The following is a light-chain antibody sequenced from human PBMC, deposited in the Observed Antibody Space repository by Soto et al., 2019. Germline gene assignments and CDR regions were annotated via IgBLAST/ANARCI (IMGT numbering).Light chain of an antibody. J-gene: IGKJ1*01. V-gene: IGKV1-39*01. CDR3: QQTYSTPWT. CDR2: AAS. Sequence: DIQMTQSPSTLSSSVGDRVTITCRASQSISYWLAWYQHKPGTAPKLLIYAASSLQSGVPSRFSGSGSGTDFTLTISSLKPDDFESYYCQQTYSTPWTFGQGTKVDIK. CDR1: QSISYW.